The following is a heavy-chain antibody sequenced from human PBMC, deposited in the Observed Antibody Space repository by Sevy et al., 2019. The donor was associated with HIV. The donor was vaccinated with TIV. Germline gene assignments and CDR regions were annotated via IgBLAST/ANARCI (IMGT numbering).Heavy chain of an antibody. CDR1: GTTFIGYY. V-gene: IGHV1-2*06. CDR2: INPNSGET. CDR3: ARGPRDSSGYYFSPFEY. J-gene: IGHJ4*02. D-gene: IGHD3-22*01. Sequence: ASVKVSCKTSGTTFIGYYMYWVRQAPGQGLECMGRINPNSGETNYTQKFQGRVTMTRDTSVNTAYMELSRLRSDDTAVCYCARGPRDSSGYYFSPFEYWGQGILVTVSS.